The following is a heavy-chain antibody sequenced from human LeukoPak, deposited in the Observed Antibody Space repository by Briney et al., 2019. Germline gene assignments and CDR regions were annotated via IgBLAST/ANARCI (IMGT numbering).Heavy chain of an antibody. CDR2: IIVVVVSLFTGSGSGT. CDR3: AKMSGVVWCGELRLPFDY. J-gene: IGHJ4*02. CDR1: GFTFRDYA. Sequence: GGSLRLSCAASGFTFRDYAIIGVRQAPGKGLRWVSVIIVVVVSLFTGSGSGTYYADYVEGRFTISRDNSKNTLYLQMNSLRADDTAVYYCAKMSGVVWCGELRLPFDYWGQGTLVTVSS. D-gene: IGHD3-10*01. V-gene: IGHV3-23*01.